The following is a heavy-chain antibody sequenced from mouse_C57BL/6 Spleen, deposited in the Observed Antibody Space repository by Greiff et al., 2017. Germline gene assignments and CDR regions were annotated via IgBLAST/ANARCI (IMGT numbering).Heavy chain of an antibody. CDR3: ARDDYGSLDY. D-gene: IGHD1-1*01. CDR1: GFTFSDYY. J-gene: IGHJ2*01. CDR2: INYDGSST. Sequence: EVKLVESEGGLVQPGSSMKLSCTASGFTFSDYYMAWVRQVPEKGLEWVANINYDGSSTYYLDSLKSRFIISRDNAKNILYLQMSSLKSEDTATYYCARDDYGSLDYWGQGTTLTVSS. V-gene: IGHV5-16*01.